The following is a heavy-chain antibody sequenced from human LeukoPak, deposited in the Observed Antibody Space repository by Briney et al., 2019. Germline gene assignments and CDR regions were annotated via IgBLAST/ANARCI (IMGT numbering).Heavy chain of an antibody. CDR1: GYTFTSYY. CDR2: INPSGGST. V-gene: IGHV1-46*04. CDR3: ARGVAALDY. Sequence: ASVKLSCTASGYTFTSYYMHWVRQAPGQGLEWMGIINPSGGSTSYAQKLQGRVTMTRDMSTSTVYMELSSLRSEDTAVYYCARGVAALDYWGQGTLVTVSS. J-gene: IGHJ4*02. D-gene: IGHD2-15*01.